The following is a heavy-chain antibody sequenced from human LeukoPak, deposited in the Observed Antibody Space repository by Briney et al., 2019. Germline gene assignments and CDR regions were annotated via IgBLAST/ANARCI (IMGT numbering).Heavy chain of an antibody. Sequence: PSETLSLTCSVSGASLSTSPYYWGWIRQPPGKGLEWIGYIYYTGSTYYNVSLNSRVTISIDTSKNQFSLRLTSVTAADTAVYYCARSGTGLLRYYFDYWGQGTLITVSS. CDR1: GASLSTSPYY. CDR3: ARSGTGLLRYYFDY. J-gene: IGHJ4*02. CDR2: IYYTGST. D-gene: IGHD3-22*01. V-gene: IGHV4-39*01.